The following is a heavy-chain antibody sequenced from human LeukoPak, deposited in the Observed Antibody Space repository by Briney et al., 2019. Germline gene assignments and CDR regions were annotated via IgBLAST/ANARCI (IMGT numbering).Heavy chain of an antibody. J-gene: IGHJ4*02. V-gene: IGHV3-30*04. Sequence: PGRSLRLSCAASGFTFSSYAMHWVRQAPGKGLEWVAVISYDGSNKYYADSVKGRFTISRDNSKNTLYLQMNSLRAEDTAVYYCARDLTDPGFDYWGQGTLVTVSS. CDR1: GFTFSSYA. CDR3: ARDLTDPGFDY. CDR2: ISYDGSNK.